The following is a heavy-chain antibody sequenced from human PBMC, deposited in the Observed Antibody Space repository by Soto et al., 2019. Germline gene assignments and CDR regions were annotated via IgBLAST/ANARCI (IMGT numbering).Heavy chain of an antibody. V-gene: IGHV4-39*01. CDR1: GGSISSSSYY. D-gene: IGHD3-10*01. J-gene: IGHJ6*02. CDR3: AGGRGDYYYGMDV. CDR2: IYYSGST. Sequence: QLQLQESGPGLVKASETLSPTCTVSGGSISSSSYYWGWIRQPPGKGLEWIGSIYYSGSTYYNPSLMSRVTISVDTSKNQFSLRLSSVTAADTAVYYCAGGRGDYYYGMDVWGQGTTVTVSS.